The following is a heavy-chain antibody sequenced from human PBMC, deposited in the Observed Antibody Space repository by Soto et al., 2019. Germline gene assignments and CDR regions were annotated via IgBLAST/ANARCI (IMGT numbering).Heavy chain of an antibody. CDR1: GGSISSGDYY. V-gene: IGHV4-30-4*01. Sequence: QVQLQESGPGLVKPSQTLFLTCTVSGGSISSGDYYWSWIRQPPGKGLEWIGYIYYSVSTYYNPSLKSRVTISVDTSTNQFSLKLSSVTAADTAVYYCARNDYGDQKPPFPDYWGQGTLVTVSS. CDR3: ARNDYGDQKPPFPDY. J-gene: IGHJ4*02. D-gene: IGHD4-17*01. CDR2: IYYSVST.